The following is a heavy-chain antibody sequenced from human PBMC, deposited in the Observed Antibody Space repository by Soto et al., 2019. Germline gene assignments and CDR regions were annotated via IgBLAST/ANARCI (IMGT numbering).Heavy chain of an antibody. CDR1: GFTFSSYS. D-gene: IGHD2-15*01. CDR3: AREALFRYCSGGSCYGFDY. J-gene: IGHJ4*02. Sequence: EVQLVESGGGLVQPGGSLRLSCAASGFTFSSYSMNWVRQAPGKGLEWVSYISSSSSTIYYADSVKGRFTISRDNAKNSRYLQMNSLRDEDTAVYYCAREALFRYCSGGSCYGFDYWGQGTLVTVSS. V-gene: IGHV3-48*02. CDR2: ISSSSSTI.